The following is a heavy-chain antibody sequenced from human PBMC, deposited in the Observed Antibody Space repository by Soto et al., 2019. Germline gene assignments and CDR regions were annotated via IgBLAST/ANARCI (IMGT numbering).Heavy chain of an antibody. Sequence: QVQLVESGGGVVQPGRSLRLSCAASGCSFSSFGMHWVRQAPGKGLEWVAIIWYDGSLEYYADSVKGRFTISRDNSKNTLYLQMNSLRVEDTAVYYCAKPSYDFWSGYYHPFDYWGQGTLVTVSS. CDR3: AKPSYDFWSGYYHPFDY. J-gene: IGHJ4*02. D-gene: IGHD3-3*01. CDR2: IWYDGSLE. V-gene: IGHV3-33*03. CDR1: GCSFSSFG.